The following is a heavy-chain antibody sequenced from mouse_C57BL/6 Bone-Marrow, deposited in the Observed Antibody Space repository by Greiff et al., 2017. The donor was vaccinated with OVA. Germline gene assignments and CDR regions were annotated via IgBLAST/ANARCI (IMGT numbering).Heavy chain of an antibody. CDR3: ARRGSSSWFAY. Sequence: KQSGAELVRPGSSVKLSCKASGYTFTSYWMHWVKQRPIQGLEWIGNIDPSDSETHYNQKFKDKATLTVDKSSSTAYMQLSSLTSEDSAVYYCARRGSSSWFAYWGQGTLVTVSA. V-gene: IGHV1-52*01. CDR2: IDPSDSET. J-gene: IGHJ3*01. D-gene: IGHD1-1*01. CDR1: GYTFTSYW.